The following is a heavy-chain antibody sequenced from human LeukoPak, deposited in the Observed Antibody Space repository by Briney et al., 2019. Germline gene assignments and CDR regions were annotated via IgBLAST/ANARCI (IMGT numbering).Heavy chain of an antibody. CDR1: GGTFSSYA. CDR3: ARRVLRRGYSGYGGLDY. V-gene: IGHV1-69*13. Sequence: SVKVSCKASGGTFSSYAISWVRQAPGQRLEWMGGITPIFGTANYAQKFQGRVTITADESTSTAYMELSSLRSEDTAVYYCARRVLRRGYSGYGGLDYWGQGTLVTVSS. J-gene: IGHJ4*02. CDR2: ITPIFGTA. D-gene: IGHD5-12*01.